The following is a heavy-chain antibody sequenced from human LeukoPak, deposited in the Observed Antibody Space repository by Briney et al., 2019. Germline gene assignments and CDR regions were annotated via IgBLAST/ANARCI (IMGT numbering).Heavy chain of an antibody. CDR2: INPSGGST. J-gene: IGHJ4*02. CDR1: GYTFTSYY. D-gene: IGHD3-22*01. Sequence: ASVKVSCKASGYTFTSYYMHWVRQAPGQGLEWMGIINPSGGSTSYAQKFQGRVTMTRDTSTRTVYMELSSLRSEDTAVYYCARDLYYYDSSGYYYGGGRLDYWGQGTLVTVSS. CDR3: ARDLYYYDSSGYYYGGGRLDY. V-gene: IGHV1-46*01.